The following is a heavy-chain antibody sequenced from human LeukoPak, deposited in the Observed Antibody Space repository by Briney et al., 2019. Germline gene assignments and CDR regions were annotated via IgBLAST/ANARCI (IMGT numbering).Heavy chain of an antibody. Sequence: GGSLRLSCAASGFTFSSYGMHWVRQAPGKGLEWVAFIRYDGSNKYYADSVKGRFTISRDNSKNTLYLQMNSLRAEDTAVYYCAKLLTSGYYFDYWGQGTLVTVSS. J-gene: IGHJ4*02. V-gene: IGHV3-30*02. D-gene: IGHD3-22*01. CDR1: GFTFSSYG. CDR3: AKLLTSGYYFDY. CDR2: IRYDGSNK.